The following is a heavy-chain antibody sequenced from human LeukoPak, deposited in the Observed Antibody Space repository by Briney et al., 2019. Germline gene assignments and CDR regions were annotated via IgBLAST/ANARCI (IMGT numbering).Heavy chain of an antibody. Sequence: SVKVSCKASGYTFTGYYMHWVRQAPGQGLEWMGGIIPIFGTANYAQKFQGRVTITADKSTSTAYMELSSLRSEDTAVYYCARVWGDTIFGVVIINWFDPWGQGTLVTVSP. CDR2: IIPIFGTA. CDR1: GYTFTGYY. J-gene: IGHJ5*02. D-gene: IGHD3-3*01. CDR3: ARVWGDTIFGVVIINWFDP. V-gene: IGHV1-69*06.